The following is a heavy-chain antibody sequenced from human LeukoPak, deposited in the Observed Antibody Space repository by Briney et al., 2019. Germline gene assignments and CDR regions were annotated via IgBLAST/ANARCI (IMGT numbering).Heavy chain of an antibody. J-gene: IGHJ4*02. V-gene: IGHV4-39*07. Sequence: SETLSLTCTVSGGSISSSSYYWGWIRQPPGKGLEWISSIYYSGSTYYNPSLKSRVTMSVDTSKNQFSLKLSSVTAADTAVYYCARGGGVGASTIDYWGQGTLVTVSS. CDR3: ARGGGVGASTIDY. D-gene: IGHD1-26*01. CDR1: GGSISSSSYY. CDR2: IYYSGST.